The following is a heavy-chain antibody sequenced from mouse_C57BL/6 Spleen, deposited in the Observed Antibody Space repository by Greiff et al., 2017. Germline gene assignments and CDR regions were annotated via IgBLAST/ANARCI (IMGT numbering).Heavy chain of an antibody. J-gene: IGHJ4*01. CDR3: VWGLRPWAYAKDY. D-gene: IGHD1-2*01. V-gene: IGHV1-9*01. CDR2: ILPGSGST. Sequence: VQLVESGAELMKPGASVKLSCKATGYTFTGYWIEWVKKRPGHGLEWIGEILPGSGSTNYNDKFKGKATFTADTFSNTAYMQLISLTTEDSAIYYCVWGLRPWAYAKDYWGQGTSVTVSS. CDR1: GYTFTGYW.